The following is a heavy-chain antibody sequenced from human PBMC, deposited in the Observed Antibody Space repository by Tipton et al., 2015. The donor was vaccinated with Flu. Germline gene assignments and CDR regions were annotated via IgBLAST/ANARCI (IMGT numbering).Heavy chain of an antibody. V-gene: IGHV4-59*10. D-gene: IGHD3-22*01. CDR2: IYTSGST. CDR3: ARCRSGYCDWFDP. CDR1: GGSFRGYY. Sequence: TLSLTCAVYGGSFRGYYWSWIRQPAGKGLEWIGRIYTSGSTNYNPSLKSRVTMSVDTSKNQFSLKLRSVTAADTAVYYCARCRSGYCDWFDPWGQGTLVTVSS. J-gene: IGHJ5*02.